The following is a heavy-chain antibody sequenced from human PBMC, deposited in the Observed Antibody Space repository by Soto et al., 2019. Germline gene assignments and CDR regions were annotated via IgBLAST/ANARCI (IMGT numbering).Heavy chain of an antibody. Sequence: PSETLSLTCTASGGSISGGVHSWSWIRQPPGKGLEWIGYIFHSGSTYYNPSLKSRVTISVDRSKNQFSLKLSSVTAADTAVYYCARVGGYYYDSSGVLDYWGQGTLVTVSS. CDR3: ARVGGYYYDSSGVLDY. CDR1: GGSISGGVHS. J-gene: IGHJ4*02. V-gene: IGHV4-30-2*01. D-gene: IGHD3-22*01. CDR2: IFHSGST.